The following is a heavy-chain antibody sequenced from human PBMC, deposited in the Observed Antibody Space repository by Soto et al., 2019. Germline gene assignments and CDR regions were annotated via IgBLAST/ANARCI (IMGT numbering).Heavy chain of an antibody. Sequence: GGSLRLSCAASGFTFSSYAMRWFRQAPGKGLEWVSAISGSGGSTYYADSVKGRFTISRDNSKNTLYLQMNSLRAEDTAVYYCAKDQMPFGGGAFDIWGQGTMVTVSS. J-gene: IGHJ3*02. V-gene: IGHV3-23*01. CDR2: ISGSGGST. CDR1: GFTFSSYA. CDR3: AKDQMPFGGGAFDI. D-gene: IGHD3-16*01.